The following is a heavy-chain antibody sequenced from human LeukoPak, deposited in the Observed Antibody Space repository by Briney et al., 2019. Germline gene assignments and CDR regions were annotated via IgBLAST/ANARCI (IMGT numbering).Heavy chain of an antibody. CDR2: INHSGYT. J-gene: IGHJ4*02. Sequence: SETLSLTCAVSGVSFNDYYWSWVRQTPGKGLEWIGEINHSGYTNDSPSLKSRVTLSIDTSREQFSLNLRSVTVADTGIYYCTRMTTGHDYWGQGTLVTVSS. V-gene: IGHV4-34*01. CDR3: TRMTTGHDY. D-gene: IGHD4-17*01. CDR1: GVSFNDYY.